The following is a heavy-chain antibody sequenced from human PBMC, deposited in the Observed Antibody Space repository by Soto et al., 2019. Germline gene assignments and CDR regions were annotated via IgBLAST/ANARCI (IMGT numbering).Heavy chain of an antibody. CDR3: ARGRYGDY. V-gene: IGHV1-18*01. J-gene: IGHJ4*02. CDR1: GYAFTTYG. CDR2: ISAHNGNT. D-gene: IGHD1-1*01. Sequence: QVHLVQSGAEVKKPGASVKVSCKGSGYAFTTYGITWVRQAPGQGLEWMGWISAHNGNTNYAQKLQGRVTVTRDTSTSAAYMELRSLRSDDTAVYYCARGRYGDYWGQGALVTVSP.